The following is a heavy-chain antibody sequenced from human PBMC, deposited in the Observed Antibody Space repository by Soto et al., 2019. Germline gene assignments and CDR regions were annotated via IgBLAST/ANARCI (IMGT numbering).Heavy chain of an antibody. J-gene: IGHJ5*02. CDR1: GYTFTSYG. D-gene: IGHD6-13*01. CDR3: VRDPLPYSSSWYYNWFDP. V-gene: IGHV1-18*01. CDR2: ISAYNGNT. Sequence: QVQLVQSGAEVKKPGASVKVSCKASGYTFTSYGISWVRQAPGQGLEWMGWISAYNGNTNYAQKLQGRVTMTTDTSTSTAYMELRSLRSDDTAVYYCVRDPLPYSSSWYYNWFDPWGQGTLVTVSS.